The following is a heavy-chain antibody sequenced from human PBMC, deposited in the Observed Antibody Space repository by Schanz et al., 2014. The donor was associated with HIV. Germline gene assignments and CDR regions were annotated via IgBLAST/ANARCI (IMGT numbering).Heavy chain of an antibody. Sequence: EVQLVESGGGLVQPGRSLRLSCAASGFTFDEYAMHWVRQVPGKGLEWVSGITWNNRVTGYADSVKGRFTISRDPAKNTLFLHMSNLRGDDTALYYCAKDFTASKGGFDYWGQGTLVSVSS. J-gene: IGHJ4*02. CDR3: AKDFTASKGGFDY. CDR1: GFTFDEYA. V-gene: IGHV3-9*01. CDR2: ITWNNRVT. D-gene: IGHD1-26*01.